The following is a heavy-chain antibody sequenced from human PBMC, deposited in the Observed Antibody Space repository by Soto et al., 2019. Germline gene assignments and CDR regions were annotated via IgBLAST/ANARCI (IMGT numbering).Heavy chain of an antibody. V-gene: IGHV3-9*01. Sequence: EVQLVESGGGLVQPGRSLRLSCAASGFTFDDYAMHWVRQVPGKGVEWVSGINWNSGSIGYADSVKGRFAISRDNAKNSLHLQMNSLRAEDTAYYYCVKDESINWYSGHFRHRVQGTLVTVSS. CDR2: INWNSGSI. CDR1: GFTFDDYA. CDR3: VKDESINWYSGHFRH. J-gene: IGHJ1*01. D-gene: IGHD6-13*01.